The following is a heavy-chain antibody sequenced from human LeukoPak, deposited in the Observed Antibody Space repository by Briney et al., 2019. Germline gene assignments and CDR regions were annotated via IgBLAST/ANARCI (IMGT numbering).Heavy chain of an antibody. J-gene: IGHJ4*02. Sequence: GESLKISCKGSGYSFTSYWIGWVRQMPGKSLEWMGIIYPGDSDTRYSPSFQGQVTISAGKSISTAYLQWSSLKASDTAMYYCASNDYGDYGGVYFDYWGQGTLVTVSS. CDR3: ASNDYGDYGGVYFDY. CDR1: GYSFTSYW. CDR2: IYPGDSDT. V-gene: IGHV5-51*01. D-gene: IGHD4-17*01.